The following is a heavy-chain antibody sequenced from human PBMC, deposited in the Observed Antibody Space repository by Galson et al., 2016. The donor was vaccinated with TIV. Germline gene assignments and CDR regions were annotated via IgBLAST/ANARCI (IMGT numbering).Heavy chain of an antibody. CDR2: FYDSGSTS. J-gene: IGHJ4*02. CDR1: GDSISSVYC. D-gene: IGHD2/OR15-2a*01. Sequence: ETLSLTCAVSGDSISSVYCWGWIRQPPGRGLEWIGSFYDSGSTSYYKSSLKSRVAISVDTAKNPFSLRLTSVSAADTAIYYCAKMARTSGPDSEYYFDRWGQGLLVTVAS. CDR3: AKMARTSGPDSEYYFDR. V-gene: IGHV4-38-2*01.